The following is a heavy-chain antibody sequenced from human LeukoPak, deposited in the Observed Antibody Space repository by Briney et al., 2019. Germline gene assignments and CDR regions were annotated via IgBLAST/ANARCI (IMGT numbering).Heavy chain of an antibody. CDR2: IYDSGNT. J-gene: IGHJ1*01. CDR1: GASISSDY. V-gene: IGHV4-59*08. CDR3: AGRGRRYFRD. Sequence: AKTLSLTCTVSGASISSDYWSWIRQSPGKGLEWIGYIYDSGNTDYDPSLKSRVSISMNTSKNQFSLNLSSVTDADTAVYYCAGRGRRYFRDWGQGTLVPVSS.